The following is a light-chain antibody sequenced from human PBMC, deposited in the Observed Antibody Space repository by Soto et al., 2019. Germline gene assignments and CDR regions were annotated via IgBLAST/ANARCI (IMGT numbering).Light chain of an antibody. CDR2: GAF. CDR1: QSISSSY. J-gene: IGKJ4*01. Sequence: EIVLTQSPVTLSFSPGERATLSCRASQSISSSYLGWYQQKPGQAPRLLIYGAFSRATGIPDRFSGSGSGTDFNPTISRLEPEDFAVYYCQQYGSSPLTFGGGTKVDIK. CDR3: QQYGSSPLT. V-gene: IGKV3-20*01.